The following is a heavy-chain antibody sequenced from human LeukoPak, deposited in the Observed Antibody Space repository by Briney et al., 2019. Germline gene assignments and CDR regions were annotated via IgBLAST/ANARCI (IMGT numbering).Heavy chain of an antibody. CDR2: INSDGSST. D-gene: IGHD3-22*01. CDR3: ARVDRIGWFGYYYDSSGSAAGWFDP. Sequence: LPGGSLRLSCAASGFTFSSYWMHWVRQAPGKGLVWVSRINSDGSSTSYADSVKGRFTISRDNAKNTLYLQMNSLRAEDTAVYYCARVDRIGWFGYYYDSSGSAAGWFDPWGQGTLITVSS. J-gene: IGHJ5*02. V-gene: IGHV3-74*01. CDR1: GFTFSSYW.